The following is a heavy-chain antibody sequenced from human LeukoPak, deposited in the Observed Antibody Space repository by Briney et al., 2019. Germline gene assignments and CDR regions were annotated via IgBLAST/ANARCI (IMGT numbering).Heavy chain of an antibody. J-gene: IGHJ4*02. V-gene: IGHV1-18*01. D-gene: IGHD3-10*01. CDR2: ISAYNGNT. CDR1: GYTFTSYG. Sequence: ASVKVSCKASGYTFTSYGISWVRQAPGQGLEWMGWISAYNGNTNYAQKLQGRVTMTTDTSTSTAYMELRSLRSDDTAVYYCARDTMVWFGELHFDYWGQGTLVTVSS. CDR3: ARDTMVWFGELHFDY.